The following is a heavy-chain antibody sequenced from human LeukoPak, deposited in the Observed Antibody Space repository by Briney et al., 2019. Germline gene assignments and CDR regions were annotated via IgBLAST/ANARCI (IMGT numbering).Heavy chain of an antibody. J-gene: IGHJ4*02. D-gene: IGHD3-10*01. Sequence: ASVKVSCKASGYTFTGYYMHWVRQAPGRGLEWMGWINPNSGGTNYAQKFQGRVTMTRDTSISTAYMELSRLRSDDTAVYYCARDQRPYYYGSGSYDPSFDYWGQGTLVTVSS. CDR1: GYTFTGYY. CDR2: INPNSGGT. CDR3: ARDQRPYYYGSGSYDPSFDY. V-gene: IGHV1-2*02.